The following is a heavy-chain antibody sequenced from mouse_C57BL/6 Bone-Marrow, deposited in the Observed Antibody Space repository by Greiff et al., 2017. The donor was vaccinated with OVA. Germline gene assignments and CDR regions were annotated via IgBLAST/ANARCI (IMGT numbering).Heavy chain of an antibody. J-gene: IGHJ1*03. Sequence: QVQLQQPGAELVRPGTSVKLSCKASGYTFTSYWMHWVKQRPGQGLEWIGVIDPSDSYTNYNQKFKGKATLTVYTSSSTAYMQLSSLTSEDSAVYYCARRGSSYWYFDVWGTGTTVTVSS. CDR2: IDPSDSYT. D-gene: IGHD1-1*01. CDR3: ARRGSSYWYFDV. CDR1: GYTFTSYW. V-gene: IGHV1-59*01.